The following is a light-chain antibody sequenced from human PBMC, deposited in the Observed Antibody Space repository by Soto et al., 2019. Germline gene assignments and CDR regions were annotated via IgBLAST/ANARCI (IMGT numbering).Light chain of an antibody. CDR2: KAS. V-gene: IGKV1-5*03. Sequence: DIQMTQSPSTLSASVGDRVSITCRASQTISSWLAWYQQKPGKAPKLLVYKASSLESGVPSRFSGSASGTEFTLTISSLQPDDYATYYCHQYSVYPWTFGLGTNVDVK. CDR3: HQYSVYPWT. CDR1: QTISSW. J-gene: IGKJ1*01.